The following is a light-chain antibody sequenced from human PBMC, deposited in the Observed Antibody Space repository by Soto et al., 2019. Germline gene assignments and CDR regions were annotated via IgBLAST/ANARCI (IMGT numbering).Light chain of an antibody. Sequence: DIQMTQSPSSLSASIGDRVTITCQASQNITNNYLAWYQQKPGKVPKLLIYAASTLQSGVPSRFSGSGSGTDFTLTISSLQPEDVATYYCQKYNSALFTFGQGTRLEIK. CDR3: QKYNSALFT. CDR1: QNITNNY. J-gene: IGKJ5*01. CDR2: AAS. V-gene: IGKV1-27*01.